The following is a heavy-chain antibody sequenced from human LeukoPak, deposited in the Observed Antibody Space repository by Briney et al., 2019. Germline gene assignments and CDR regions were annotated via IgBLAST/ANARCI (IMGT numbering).Heavy chain of an antibody. D-gene: IGHD3-22*01. V-gene: IGHV1-18*01. CDR1: GYTFTSYG. CDR2: ISAYNGNT. J-gene: IGHJ4*02. CDR3: ARTALSRHYDSSGYGD. Sequence: ASVKVSCKASGYTFTSYGISWVRQAPGQGLEWMGWISAYNGNTNYAQKLQGRVTMTTDTSTSTAYMELRSLRSDDTAVYYCARTALSRHYDSSGYGDWGQGTLVTVSS.